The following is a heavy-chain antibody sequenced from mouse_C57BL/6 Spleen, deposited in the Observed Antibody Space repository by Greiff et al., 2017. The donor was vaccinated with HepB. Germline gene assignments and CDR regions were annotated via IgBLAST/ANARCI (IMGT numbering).Heavy chain of an antibody. J-gene: IGHJ1*03. CDR3: TRDYYASGYFDV. V-gene: IGHV5-9-1*02. CDR1: GFTFSSYA. CDR2: ISSGGDYI. Sequence: EVQVVESGEGLVKPGGSLKLSCAASGFTFSSYAMSWVRQTPEKRLEWVAYISSGGDYIYYADTVKGRFTISRDNARNTLYLQMSSLKSEDTAMYYCTRDYYASGYFDVWGTGTTVTVSS. D-gene: IGHD1-1*01.